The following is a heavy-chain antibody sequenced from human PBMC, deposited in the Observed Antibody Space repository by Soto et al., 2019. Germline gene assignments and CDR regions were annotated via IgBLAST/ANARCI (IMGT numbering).Heavy chain of an antibody. J-gene: IGHJ5*02. D-gene: IGHD3-3*01. V-gene: IGHV1-8*01. Sequence: QVQLVQSGAEVKKPGASVKVSCKASGYTFTSYDINWVRQATGQGLEWMGWMNPNSGNTGYAQKFRGRVTMTRNTSISTAYMELSSLRSEDTAVYYCARGSIRSEYYDFWSGNNWFDPWGQGTLVTVSS. CDR2: MNPNSGNT. CDR1: GYTFTSYD. CDR3: ARGSIRSEYYDFWSGNNWFDP.